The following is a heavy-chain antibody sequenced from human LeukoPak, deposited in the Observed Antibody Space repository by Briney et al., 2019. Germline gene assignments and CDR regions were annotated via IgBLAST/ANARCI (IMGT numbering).Heavy chain of an antibody. J-gene: IGHJ4*02. V-gene: IGHV1-18*01. CDR3: ARANTYYDYVWGSYRSVDYFDY. CDR2: ISGYNGKT. Sequence: ASVKVSCKASGYTFNTYGITWVRQAPGQGLEWMGWISGYNGKTKYAQNLQDRVTMTTDTSTTTAYMELSSLRSEDTAVYYCARANTYYDYVWGSYRSVDYFDYWGQGTLVTVSS. CDR1: GYTFNTYG. D-gene: IGHD3-16*02.